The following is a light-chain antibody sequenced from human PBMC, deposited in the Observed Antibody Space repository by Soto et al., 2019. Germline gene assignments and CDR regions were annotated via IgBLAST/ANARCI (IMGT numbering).Light chain of an antibody. CDR1: QGISSY. CDR2: AAS. J-gene: IGKJ1*01. CDR3: QHYSTWLWT. V-gene: IGKV1-9*01. Sequence: DIQLTQSPSFLSASVGDRVTITCRASQGISSYLAWYQQKPGKAPKLLIYAASTLQSGVPSRFSGSGSGTEFTLTISSLQSEDFAVYYCQHYSTWLWTFGQGTKVEIK.